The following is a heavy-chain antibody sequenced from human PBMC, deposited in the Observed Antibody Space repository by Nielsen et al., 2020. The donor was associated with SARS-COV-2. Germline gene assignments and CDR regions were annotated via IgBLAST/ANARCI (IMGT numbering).Heavy chain of an antibody. CDR2: IKQDGSEK. D-gene: IGHD1-26*01. J-gene: IGHJ4*02. CDR3: ARDQSYSGSYYGFDY. CDR1: GFTFSSYW. Sequence: GESLKISCAASGFTFSSYWMSWVRQPPGKGLEWVANIKQDGSEKYYVDSVKGRFTISRDNAKNSLYLQMNSLRAEDTAVYYCARDQSYSGSYYGFDYWGQGTLVTVSS. V-gene: IGHV3-7*01.